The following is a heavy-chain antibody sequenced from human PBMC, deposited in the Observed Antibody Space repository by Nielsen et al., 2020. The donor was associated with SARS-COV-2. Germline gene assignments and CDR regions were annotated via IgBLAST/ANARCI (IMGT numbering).Heavy chain of an antibody. D-gene: IGHD4-17*01. Sequence: ASVKVSCKASGYTFTNNYMHWVRQAPGQGLEWMGWMNPNSGGTNYAQQFQGRVTMTRDTSISTAYMELTSLRYDDTAIYYCARGSVTTRLSHYFHGMDVWGLGTTVIVSS. CDR3: ARGSVTTRLSHYFHGMDV. CDR2: MNPNSGGT. J-gene: IGHJ6*02. CDR1: GYTFTNNY. V-gene: IGHV1-2*02.